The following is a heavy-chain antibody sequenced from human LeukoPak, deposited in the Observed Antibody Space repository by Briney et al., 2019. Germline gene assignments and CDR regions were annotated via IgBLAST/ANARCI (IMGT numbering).Heavy chain of an antibody. CDR3: ARLGVANGFDL. D-gene: IGHD3-16*01. CDR2: ISYDGSNK. V-gene: IGHV3-30*14. CDR1: RFTFSNYA. J-gene: IGHJ3*01. Sequence: GGSLRLSCAASRFTFSNYAMHWVRQAPGKGLEWVAVISYDGSNKYYADSVKGRFTISRDNSKNTLYLQMISLRAEDTALYYCARLGVANGFDLWGQGTMVTVSS.